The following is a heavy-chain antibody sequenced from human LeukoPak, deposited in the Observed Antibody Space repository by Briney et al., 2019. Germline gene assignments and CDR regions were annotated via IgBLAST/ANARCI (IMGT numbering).Heavy chain of an antibody. D-gene: IGHD6-19*01. Sequence: GGSLRLSCAASGFSFSSHWMSWVRRAPGKGLEWVANIRPDGSAQYYVDSVKGRFTISRDNAKNSLFLLMNSLRAEDTALYYCAKWGYISGYYYDFWGQGTLVTVSS. CDR2: IRPDGSAQ. V-gene: IGHV3-7*03. CDR3: AKWGYISGYYYDF. J-gene: IGHJ4*02. CDR1: GFSFSSHW.